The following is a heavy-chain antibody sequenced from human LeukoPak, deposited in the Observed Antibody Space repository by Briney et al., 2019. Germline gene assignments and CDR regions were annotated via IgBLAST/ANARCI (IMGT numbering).Heavy chain of an antibody. V-gene: IGHV3-48*03. Sequence: GGSLRLSCAASGFTFSSYEMNWVRQAPGKGLEGVSYISSSGSTTYYADSVKGRFTISRDNAKNSLYLQMNSLRAEDTAVYYCARGQFSCFYWGQGTLVTVSS. CDR3: ARGQFSCFY. D-gene: IGHD2-21*01. CDR1: GFTFSSYE. J-gene: IGHJ4*02. CDR2: ISSSGSTT.